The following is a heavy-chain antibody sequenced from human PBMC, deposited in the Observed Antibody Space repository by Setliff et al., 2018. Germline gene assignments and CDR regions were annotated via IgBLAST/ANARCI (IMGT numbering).Heavy chain of an antibody. Sequence: SQTLSLTCTVSGGSLSGSLRGYAVFWGWIRQSPGKELEWIGSAYYNGDSYYNPSLKSRVTMSVDTSRNQSSLHLISVTAADTAVYYCARHVGTRSRGYNYYYYFMDVWGKGTTVTV. D-gene: IGHD3-10*01. J-gene: IGHJ6*03. CDR1: GGSLSGSLRGYAVF. CDR2: AYYNGDS. CDR3: ARHVGTRSRGYNYYYYFMDV. V-gene: IGHV4-39*01.